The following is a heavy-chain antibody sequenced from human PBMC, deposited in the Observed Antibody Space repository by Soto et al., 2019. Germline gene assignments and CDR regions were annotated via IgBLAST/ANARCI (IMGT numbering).Heavy chain of an antibody. CDR2: INPNSGGT. CDR3: AILGSGSYSNVDY. CDR1: GYTFTGYY. V-gene: IGHV1-2*02. J-gene: IGHJ4*02. D-gene: IGHD3-10*02. Sequence: ASVKVSCKASGYTFTGYYMHWVRQAPGQGLEWMGWINPNSGGTNYAQKFQGRVTMTRDTSISTAYMELSRLRPDDTAVYYCAILGSGSYSNVDYWGQGTLVTVSS.